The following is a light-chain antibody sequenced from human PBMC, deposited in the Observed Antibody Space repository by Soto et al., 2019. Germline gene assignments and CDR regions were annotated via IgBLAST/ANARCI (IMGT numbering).Light chain of an antibody. V-gene: IGLV1-44*01. CDR3: ATWDDSLLGV. CDR1: YSNIGSNS. J-gene: IGLJ1*01. CDR2: LND. Sequence: SVLTQPPSASGTPGQRVTISCSGSYSNIGSNSVNWYQQLPGTAPKLLIYLNDQRPSGVPDRFSGSKSGTSASLAISGLQSEDEADYYCATWDDSLLGVFGTGTKVTVL.